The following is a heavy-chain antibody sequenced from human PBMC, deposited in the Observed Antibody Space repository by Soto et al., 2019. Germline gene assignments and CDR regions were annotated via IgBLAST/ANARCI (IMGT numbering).Heavy chain of an antibody. D-gene: IGHD6-13*01. J-gene: IGHJ4*02. V-gene: IGHV3-30-3*01. CDR1: GFTFSSYA. CDR2: ISYDGSNK. CDR3: ARGYSSSWYTN. Sequence: PGGSLRLSCAASGFTFSSYAMHWVRQAPGKGLEWVAVISYDGSNKYYADSVKGRFTISRDNSKNTLYLQMNSLRAEDTAVYYCARGYSSSWYTNWGQGTLVTVSS.